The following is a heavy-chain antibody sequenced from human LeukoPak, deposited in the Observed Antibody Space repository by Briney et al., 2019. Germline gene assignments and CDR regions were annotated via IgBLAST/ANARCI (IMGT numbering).Heavy chain of an antibody. D-gene: IGHD6-13*01. V-gene: IGHV1-2*02. J-gene: IGHJ3*02. Sequence: ASVKVSCKASGYTFTGYYMHWVRQAPGQGLEWMGWINPNSGGTNYAQKFQGRVTMTRDTSISTAYMELSRLRSDDTAVYYCARGRRFSSSFDAFDIWGQGTMVTVSS. CDR3: ARGRRFSSSFDAFDI. CDR2: INPNSGGT. CDR1: GYTFTGYY.